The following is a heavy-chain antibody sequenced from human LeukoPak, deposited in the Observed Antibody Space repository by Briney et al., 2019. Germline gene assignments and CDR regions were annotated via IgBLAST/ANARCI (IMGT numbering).Heavy chain of an antibody. CDR1: GFTFSSYG. CDR3: AKDLRRGWLRLRYYYYGMDV. J-gene: IGHJ6*02. D-gene: IGHD5-12*01. CDR2: ISYDGSNK. V-gene: IGHV3-30*18. Sequence: GRSLRLSCAASGFTFSSYGMHRVRQAPGKGLEWVAVISYDGSNKYYADSVKGRFTISRDNSKNTLYLQMNSLRAEDTAVYYCAKDLRRGWLRLRYYYYGMDVWGQGTTVTVSS.